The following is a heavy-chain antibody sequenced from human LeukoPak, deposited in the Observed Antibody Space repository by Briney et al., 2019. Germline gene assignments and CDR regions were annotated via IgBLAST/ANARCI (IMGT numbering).Heavy chain of an antibody. CDR2: IYYSGST. CDR3: ATTTEGGSIRYFYYYSMDV. CDR1: GGSISSYY. D-gene: IGHD1-1*01. V-gene: IGHV4-59*01. J-gene: IGHJ6*03. Sequence: PSETLSLTCTVSGGSISSYYWSWIRQPPGKGLEWIGYIYYSGSTNYNRSLKGRVTISVDTSKNQFSLKLRSVTAADTAGYYFATTTEGGSIRYFYYYSMDVWGKGTMVTISS.